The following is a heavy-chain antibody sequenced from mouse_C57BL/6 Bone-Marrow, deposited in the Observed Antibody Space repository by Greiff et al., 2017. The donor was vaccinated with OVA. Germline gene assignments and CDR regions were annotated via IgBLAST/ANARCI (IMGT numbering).Heavy chain of an antibody. CDR2: ISNLAYSI. Sequence: EVHLVESGGGLVQPGGSLKLSCAASGFTFSDYGMAWVRQAPRKGPEWVAFISNLAYSIYYADTVTGRFTISRENAKNTLYLEMSSLRSEDTAMYYCARVPTGTWVWYFDVWGTGTTVTVSS. V-gene: IGHV5-15*01. D-gene: IGHD4-1*01. CDR1: GFTFSDYG. J-gene: IGHJ1*03. CDR3: ARVPTGTWVWYFDV.